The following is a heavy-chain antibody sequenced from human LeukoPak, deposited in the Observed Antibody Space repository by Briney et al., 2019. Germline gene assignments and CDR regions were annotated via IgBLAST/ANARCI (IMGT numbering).Heavy chain of an antibody. D-gene: IGHD2-15*01. CDR1: GFTFSDYS. CDR2: LYRGDSA. V-gene: IGHV3-53*01. CDR3: AREVVSTPSYFDS. Sequence: GGSLRLSCASSGFTFSDYSMNWVRQAPGKGLEWVSFLYRGDSAIYAESVRGRFTISRDNSKNTLYLLMNSLMPEDTAVYYCAREVVSTPSYFDSWGQGTLVTVSS. J-gene: IGHJ4*02.